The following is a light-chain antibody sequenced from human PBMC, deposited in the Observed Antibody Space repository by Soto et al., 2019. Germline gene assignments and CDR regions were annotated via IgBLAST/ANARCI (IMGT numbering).Light chain of an antibody. J-gene: IGKJ1*01. CDR3: QHYDSARWT. CDR2: DAS. CDR1: QSISSTY. V-gene: IGKV3-20*01. Sequence: EIVLTQSPGTLSLSPGERATLSFSASQSISSTYLTWYHQKPGQAPRLLIYDASRRATGIPDRFSGSGSGTDFSLTISRLEPEDFAVYYCQHYDSARWTFGLGTKVDI.